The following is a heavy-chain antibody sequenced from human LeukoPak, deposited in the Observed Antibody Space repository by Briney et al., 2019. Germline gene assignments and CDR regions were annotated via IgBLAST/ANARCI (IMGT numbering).Heavy chain of an antibody. CDR2: IIPIFGTA. J-gene: IGHJ6*03. V-gene: IGHV1-69*13. Sequence: SVKVSCKASGGTFSSYAISWVRQAPGQGLGWMGGIIPIFGTANYAQKFQGRVTITADESTSTAYMELSSLRSEDTAVYYCARAMGYYYYYYYMDVWGKGTTVTVSS. CDR1: GGTFSSYA. CDR3: ARAMGYYYYYYYMDV. D-gene: IGHD3-10*01.